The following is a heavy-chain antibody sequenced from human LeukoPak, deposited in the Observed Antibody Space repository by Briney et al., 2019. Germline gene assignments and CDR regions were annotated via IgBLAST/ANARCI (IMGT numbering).Heavy chain of an antibody. CDR3: VKSPCSRTSCYPYYFDY. V-gene: IGHV3-64D*06. CDR1: GFTFRNYA. CDR2: ISGDGGST. Sequence: GGSLRLSCSASGFTFRNYAMHWVRQAPGKGLEYVSVISGDGGSTYYADSVKDRFTISSDNSKNTLYLQMSSLRAEDTAMYYCVKSPCSRTSCYPYYFDYWGQGTLVTVSS. J-gene: IGHJ4*02. D-gene: IGHD2-2*01.